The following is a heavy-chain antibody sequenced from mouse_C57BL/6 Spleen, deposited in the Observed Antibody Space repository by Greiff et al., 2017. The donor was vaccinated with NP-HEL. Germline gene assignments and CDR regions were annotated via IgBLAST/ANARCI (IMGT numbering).Heavy chain of an antibody. J-gene: IGHJ2*01. Sequence: VQLQQSGPELVKPGASVKISCKASGYAFSSSWMNWVKQRPGKGLEWIGRIYPGDGDTNYNGKFKGKATLTADKSSSTAYMQLSSLTSEDSAVYFCARSFRTGSGDYWGQGTTLTVSS. CDR3: ARSFRTGSGDY. CDR2: IYPGDGDT. CDR1: GYAFSSSW. D-gene: IGHD4-1*01. V-gene: IGHV1-82*01.